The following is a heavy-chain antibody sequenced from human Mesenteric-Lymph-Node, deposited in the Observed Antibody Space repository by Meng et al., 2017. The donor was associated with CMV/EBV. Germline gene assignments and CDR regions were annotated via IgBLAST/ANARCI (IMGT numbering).Heavy chain of an antibody. CDR3: ARAMVRDESLDY. CDR1: GYSFTSYW. J-gene: IGHJ4*02. V-gene: IGHV5-10-1*01. D-gene: IGHD3-10*01. CDR2: IDPSDSYT. Sequence: SCKGSGYSFTSYWISWLRQMPGKGLEWMGRIDPSDSYTNYSPSFQGHVTISADKSISTAYLQWSSLKASDTAMYYCARAMVRDESLDYWGQGTLVTISS.